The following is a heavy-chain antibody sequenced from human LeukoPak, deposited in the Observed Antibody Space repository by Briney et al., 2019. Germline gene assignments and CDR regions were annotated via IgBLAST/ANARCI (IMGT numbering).Heavy chain of an antibody. CDR2: IRYDGSNK. CDR1: GFTFSSYG. V-gene: IGHV3-30*02. J-gene: IGHJ4*02. D-gene: IGHD3-3*01. CDR3: ARGPSRITIFGVVRPDYYFDY. Sequence: PGGSLRLSCAASGFTFSSYGMHWVRQAPGKGLEWVAFIRYDGSNKYYADSVKGRFTISRDNSKNTLYLQMNSLRAEDTAVYYCARGPSRITIFGVVRPDYYFDYWGQGTLVTVSS.